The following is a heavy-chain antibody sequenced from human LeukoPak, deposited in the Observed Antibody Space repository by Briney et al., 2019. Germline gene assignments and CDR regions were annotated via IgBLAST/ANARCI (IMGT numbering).Heavy chain of an antibody. D-gene: IGHD4-17*01. CDR1: GFTFSSYA. CDR3: ARDGERDYGDSNGAFDI. CDR2: ISYDGSNK. J-gene: IGHJ3*02. Sequence: PGRSLRLSCAASGFTFSSYAMHWVRQAPGKGLEWVAVISYDGSNKYYADSVKGRFTISRDNSENTLYLQMNSLRAEDTAVYYCARDGERDYGDSNGAFDIWGQGTMVTVSS. V-gene: IGHV3-30-3*01.